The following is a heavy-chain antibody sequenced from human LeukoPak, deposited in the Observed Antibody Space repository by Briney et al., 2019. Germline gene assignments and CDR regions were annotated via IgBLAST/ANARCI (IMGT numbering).Heavy chain of an antibody. CDR1: GGSISGYF. D-gene: IGHD2-15*01. CDR2: SYYKGST. CDR3: ARGLIVAGGYYFDY. V-gene: IGHV4-59*01. J-gene: IGHJ4*02. Sequence: SETLSLTCTVSGGSISGYFWTWIRQPPGKGLQWIGHSYYKGSTNYSPSLKSRVTISVDSSKNQFSLKLSSVTAADTAVYHCARGLIVAGGYYFDYWGQGTLVTVSS.